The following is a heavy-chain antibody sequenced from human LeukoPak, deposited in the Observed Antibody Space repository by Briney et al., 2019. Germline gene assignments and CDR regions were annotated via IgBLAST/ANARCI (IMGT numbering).Heavy chain of an antibody. CDR3: ARQLLQQRAFDH. CDR2: IYYSGST. D-gene: IGHD6-13*01. CDR1: GGSISSNSHY. V-gene: IGHV4-39*07. J-gene: IGHJ4*02. Sequence: SETLSLTCTVSGGSISSNSHYWGWLRRPPGKGLEGIGSIYYSGSTYYNPSLKSRVTISVDTSKNQVSLKVNSVTAADTAVYYCARQLLQQRAFDHGGQGTLVTVSS.